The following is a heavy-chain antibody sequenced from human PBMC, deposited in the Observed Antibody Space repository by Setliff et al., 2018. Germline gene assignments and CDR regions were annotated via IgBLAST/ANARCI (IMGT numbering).Heavy chain of an antibody. CDR1: GGSFSGYY. D-gene: IGHD4-17*01. Sequence: PSETLSLTCAVYGGSFSGYYWSWIRQSPGKGLEWIGEINHSGGTNYNPSLKSRVTISMDTSKNQFSLKLSSVTAADTAVYYCAREGYGDRYPIGYYFDYWGQGTLVTV. V-gene: IGHV4-34*01. CDR3: AREGYGDRYPIGYYFDY. J-gene: IGHJ4*02. CDR2: INHSGGT.